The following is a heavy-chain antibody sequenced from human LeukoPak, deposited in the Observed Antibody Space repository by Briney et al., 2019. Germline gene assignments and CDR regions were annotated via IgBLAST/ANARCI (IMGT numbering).Heavy chain of an antibody. CDR1: GFTFNTYA. D-gene: IGHD1-1*01. J-gene: IGHJ4*02. CDR2: IGSAKNT. V-gene: IGHV3-23*01. Sequence: GGSLRLSCVASGFTFNTYALSWVRQAPGKGLEWVSFIGSAKNTNYADSVKGRSTISRDNSKNTLYLHMSSLRAEDTALYYCARSLKWNLVGFDHWGQGTLVTVSS. CDR3: ARSLKWNLVGFDH.